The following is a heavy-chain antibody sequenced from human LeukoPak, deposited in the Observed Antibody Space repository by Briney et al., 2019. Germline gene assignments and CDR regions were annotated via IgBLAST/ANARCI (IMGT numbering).Heavy chain of an antibody. Sequence: GGSLRLSCAASGFTVSSNYMNWVRQAPGKGLEWVSVIGGSNGITFYVGSVKGRFTISRDNSKDTLYLQMNSLRAEDTAVYYCARNENSGWGYFDYWGQGTLVTVSS. D-gene: IGHD5-12*01. CDR3: ARNENSGWGYFDY. CDR1: GFTVSSNY. V-gene: IGHV3-53*01. CDR2: IGGSNGIT. J-gene: IGHJ4*02.